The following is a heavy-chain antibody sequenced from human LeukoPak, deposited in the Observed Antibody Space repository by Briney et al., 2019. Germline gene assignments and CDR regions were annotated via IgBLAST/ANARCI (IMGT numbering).Heavy chain of an antibody. Sequence: SETLSLTCTVSGVSISSWYWSWIRQPPGKGLEWIGYIYDSGTTNYNPSLKTRVTISVDTSKNQLSLNLSSVTAADTAVYYCARETKLMGYSSGLGFNYWGQGTLVTVSS. CDR1: GVSISSWY. D-gene: IGHD6-19*01. J-gene: IGHJ4*02. V-gene: IGHV4-59*01. CDR3: ARETKLMGYSSGLGFNY. CDR2: IYDSGTT.